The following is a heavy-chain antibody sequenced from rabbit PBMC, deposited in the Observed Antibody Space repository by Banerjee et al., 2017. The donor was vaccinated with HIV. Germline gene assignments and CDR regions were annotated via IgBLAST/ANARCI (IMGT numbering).Heavy chain of an antibody. J-gene: IGHJ4*01. Sequence: QEQLEESGGDLVKPEGSLTLTCTASGFSFSSSYYMCWVRQAPGKGLEWIACIYTSSGSSYYASWAKGRFTISKTSSTTVTLQMTSLTAADSATYFCARDVSGAGYGYAFNLWGPGTLVTVS. D-gene: IGHD6-1*01. CDR1: GFSFSSSYY. CDR3: ARDVSGAGYGYAFNL. CDR2: IYTSSGSS. V-gene: IGHV1S45*01.